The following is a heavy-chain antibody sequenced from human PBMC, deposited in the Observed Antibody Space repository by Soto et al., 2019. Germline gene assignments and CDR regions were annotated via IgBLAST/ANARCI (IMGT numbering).Heavy chain of an antibody. CDR2: IRSKHNNYAT. J-gene: IGHJ4*02. CDR3: AAKSYRLNVDS. CDR1: GFSFSDSA. V-gene: IGHV3-73*01. Sequence: EVHLVESGGGLVQPGGSLKLSCAASGFSFSDSAMHWVRQASGKGLEWVGRIRSKHNNYATVYAASVQGRFTVSSDDSKNTAYLQLNGLTTEDPAVYYCAAKSYRLNVDSWGRGTLVTVSS. D-gene: IGHD3-16*01.